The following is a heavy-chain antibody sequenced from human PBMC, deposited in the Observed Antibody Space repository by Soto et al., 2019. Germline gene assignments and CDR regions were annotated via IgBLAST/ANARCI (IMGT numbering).Heavy chain of an antibody. CDR2: ISYSGGA. Sequence: QVQLQESGPGLVKPSETLSLTCIVSGGSINNYYWSWIRQPPGKGLEWIGYISYSGGANYNPSLNSRVTISLHTSKNQFSLMLSSVTAADTAVYYCARGERLGLDYWGQGTLVTVSS. CDR1: GGSINNYY. V-gene: IGHV4-59*01. CDR3: ARGERLGLDY. J-gene: IGHJ4*02. D-gene: IGHD3-9*01.